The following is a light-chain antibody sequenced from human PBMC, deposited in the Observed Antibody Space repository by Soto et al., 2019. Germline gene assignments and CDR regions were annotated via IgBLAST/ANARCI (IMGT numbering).Light chain of an antibody. Sequence: EIVLTQSPGTLSLSPGERATLSCRASQTDTSTYLAWYQQRPGQAPRLLIYGASSRSAGIPARFSGSGSGTDFTLTISRLEPEDFAVYYCQQYGRSPTFGQGTKLKIK. CDR3: QQYGRSPT. CDR2: GAS. CDR1: QTDTSTY. V-gene: IGKV3-20*01. J-gene: IGKJ2*01.